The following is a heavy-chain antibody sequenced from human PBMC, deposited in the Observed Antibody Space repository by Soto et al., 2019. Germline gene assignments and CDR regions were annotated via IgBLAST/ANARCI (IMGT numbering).Heavy chain of an antibody. CDR2: ISAYNGNT. CDR3: ARGGSYGDYGLYYYYYGMDV. Sequence: ASVKVSCKASGYTFTSYGISWVRQAPGQGLEWMGWISAYNGNTNYAQKLQGRDTMTTDTSTSTAYMELRSLRSDDTAVYYCARGGSYGDYGLYYYYYGMDVWGQGTTVTVSS. J-gene: IGHJ6*02. V-gene: IGHV1-18*01. CDR1: GYTFTSYG. D-gene: IGHD4-17*01.